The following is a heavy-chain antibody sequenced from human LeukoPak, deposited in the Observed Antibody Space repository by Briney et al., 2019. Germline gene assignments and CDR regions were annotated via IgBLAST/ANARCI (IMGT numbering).Heavy chain of an antibody. CDR2: IDYSGST. D-gene: IGHD6-6*01. J-gene: IGHJ4*02. Sequence: PSETLSLTCTVSGGSISSSSYYWGWIRQPPGKGLEWIGSIDYSGSTHYNSSLKSRVTISVDTSKNHFSLRLSSVTTADTGVYSCVGQAPSIAARFSSVDYWGQGTLVTVSS. CDR1: GGSISSSSYY. V-gene: IGHV4-39*02. CDR3: VGQAPSIAARFSSVDY.